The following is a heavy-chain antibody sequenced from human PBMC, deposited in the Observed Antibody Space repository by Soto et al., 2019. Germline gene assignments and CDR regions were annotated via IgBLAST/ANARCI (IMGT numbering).Heavy chain of an antibody. D-gene: IGHD3-16*01. CDR2: MNPNNNNT. J-gene: IGHJ4*02. V-gene: IGHV1-8*01. CDR1: GYTLTSYD. Sequence: QVQLVQSEAEVKKPGASVKVSCKASGYTLTSYDIHWVRQATGQGLEWMGWMNPNNNNTGYAQKCHGRVTMTRNTSRSTAYMDLSSLGSEDTAVYYCARGHHPYVNDYWCQGTLVTVSS. CDR3: ARGHHPYVNDY.